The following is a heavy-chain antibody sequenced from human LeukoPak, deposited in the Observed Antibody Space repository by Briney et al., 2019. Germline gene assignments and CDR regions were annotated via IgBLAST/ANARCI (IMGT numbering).Heavy chain of an antibody. CDR2: ISSSGSTI. Sequence: GGSLRLSCAASGFTFSDYYMSWIRQAPGKGLEWVSYISSSGSTIYYADSVKGRFTISRDNAKNSLYLQMNSLGAEDTAVYYCARGKAAAGTVNWFDPWGQGTLVTVSS. CDR3: ARGKAAAGTVNWFDP. J-gene: IGHJ5*02. CDR1: GFTFSDYY. V-gene: IGHV3-11*04. D-gene: IGHD6-13*01.